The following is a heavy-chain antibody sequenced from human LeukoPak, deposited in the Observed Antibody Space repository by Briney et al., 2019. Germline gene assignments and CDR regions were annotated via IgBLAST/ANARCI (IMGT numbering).Heavy chain of an antibody. CDR2: IKQDESEK. J-gene: IGHJ4*02. D-gene: IGHD6-13*01. V-gene: IGHV3-7*01. CDR3: ARDWITYSTRWYVSAFDY. Sequence: QTGGSLRLPCAASGFTFSSYWMSWVRQAPGKGLEWVANIKQDESEKYYVDSVKGRFTISRDNAKNSLYLQMNSLRAEDTAIYYCARDWITYSTRWYVSAFDYWGQGTLVTVSS. CDR1: GFTFSSYW.